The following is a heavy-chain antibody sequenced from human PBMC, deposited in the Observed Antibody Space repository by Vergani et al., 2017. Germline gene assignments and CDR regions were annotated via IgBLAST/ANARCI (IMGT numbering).Heavy chain of an antibody. Sequence: QVQLVQSGAEVKKPGSSVKVSCKASGGTFSSYAISWVRQAPGQGLEWMGGIIPIFGTANYAQKFQGRVTITADESTSTAYMELSSLRSEDTAVYYCAGGLVQCSGGSCYPTVFDYWGQGTLVTVSS. CDR3: AGGLVQCSGGSCYPTVFDY. CDR2: IIPIFGTA. D-gene: IGHD2-15*01. J-gene: IGHJ4*02. V-gene: IGHV1-69*01. CDR1: GGTFSSYA.